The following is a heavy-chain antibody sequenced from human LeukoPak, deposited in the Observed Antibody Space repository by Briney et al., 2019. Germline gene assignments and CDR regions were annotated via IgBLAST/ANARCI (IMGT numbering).Heavy chain of an antibody. V-gene: IGHV4-39*01. Sequence: SETLSLTCTVSGGSVSSTTYYWGWIRQPPGKGLEWIGTIYYSGSTNYNPSLKSRVTISIDTSKNQFSLKLSSVAAADTAVYYCARGSSSQAFDIWGQGTMVTVSS. CDR2: IYYSGST. D-gene: IGHD6-6*01. J-gene: IGHJ3*02. CDR1: GGSVSSTTYY. CDR3: ARGSSSQAFDI.